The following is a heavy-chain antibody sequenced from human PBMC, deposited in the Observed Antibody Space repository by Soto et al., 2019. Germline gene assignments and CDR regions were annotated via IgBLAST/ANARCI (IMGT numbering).Heavy chain of an antibody. CDR2: ISGSGGST. CDR3: AKARALDYDFWSGYPVDY. V-gene: IGHV3-23*01. Sequence: PGGSLRLSCAASGFTFSSYAMSRVRQAPGKGLEWVSAISGSGGSTYYADSVKGRFTISRDNSKNTLYLQMNSLRAEDTAVYYCAKARALDYDFWSGYPVDYWGQGTLVTVSS. J-gene: IGHJ4*02. D-gene: IGHD3-3*01. CDR1: GFTFSSYA.